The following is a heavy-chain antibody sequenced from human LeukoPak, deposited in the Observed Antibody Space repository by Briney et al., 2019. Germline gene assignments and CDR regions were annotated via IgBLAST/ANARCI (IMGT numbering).Heavy chain of an antibody. CDR3: EREAGGYGGNENYYYMDV. J-gene: IGHJ6*03. D-gene: IGHD5-12*01. CDR1: GYPISSCYY. Sequence: SETLSLTCTVSGYPISSCYYWGWMWQPPGKGLEWIGSIYHSGSTHYNPSLKSRVTISVDTSKNQFSLKLSSVTAADTAVYYCEREAGGYGGNENYYYMDVWGKGTTVTVSS. CDR2: IYHSGST. V-gene: IGHV4-38-2*02.